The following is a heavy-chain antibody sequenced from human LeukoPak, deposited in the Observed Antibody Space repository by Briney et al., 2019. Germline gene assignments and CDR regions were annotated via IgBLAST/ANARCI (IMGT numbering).Heavy chain of an antibody. V-gene: IGHV4-61*01. CDR2: IYYSGST. CDR3: ARETTVTTAAVYAFDI. CDR1: GGSVSSGSYY. J-gene: IGHJ3*02. D-gene: IGHD4-17*01. Sequence: SETLSLTCTVSGGSVSSGSYYWSWIRQPPGKGLEWIGYIYYSGSTNYNPSLKSRVTISVDTSKNQFSLKLSPVTAADTAVYYCARETTVTTAAVYAFDIWGQGTMVTVSS.